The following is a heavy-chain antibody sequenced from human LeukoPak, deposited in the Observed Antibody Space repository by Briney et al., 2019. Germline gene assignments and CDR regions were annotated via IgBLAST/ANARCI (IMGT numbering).Heavy chain of an antibody. CDR1: GFTFGSYG. J-gene: IGHJ4*02. CDR2: ISGSGDNT. D-gene: IGHD3-22*01. V-gene: IGHV3-23*01. CDR3: AKGSYYDSSGSFYFDY. Sequence: GRSLRLSCAASGFTFGSYGMHWVRQAPGKGLEWVSGISGSGDNTYYADSVKGRFTISRDNSKNTLYVQVNSLGTEDTAAYYCAKGSYYDSSGSFYFDYWGQGTLVTVSS.